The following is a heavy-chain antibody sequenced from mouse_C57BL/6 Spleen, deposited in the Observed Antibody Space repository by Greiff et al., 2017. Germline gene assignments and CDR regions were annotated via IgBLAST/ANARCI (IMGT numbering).Heavy chain of an antibody. CDR3: ARQTDSAGYVDY. V-gene: IGHV5-6*01. D-gene: IGHD3-2*02. J-gene: IGHJ2*01. CDR2: ISSGGSYT. Sequence: VQLQQSGGDLVKPGGSLKLSCAASGFTFSSYGMSWVRQTPDKRLEWVATISSGGSYTYYPDSVKGRFTISRDNAKNTLYLQMSSLKSEDTAMYYCARQTDSAGYVDYWGQGTTLTVSS. CDR1: GFTFSSYG.